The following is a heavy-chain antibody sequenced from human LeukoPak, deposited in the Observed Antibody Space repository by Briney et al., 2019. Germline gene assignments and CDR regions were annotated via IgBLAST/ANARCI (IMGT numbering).Heavy chain of an antibody. D-gene: IGHD3-22*01. CDR1: GFXFISYW. CDR2: INSDGSTT. Sequence: GGPLRLSCAASGFXFISYWMHWVRQAPGKGLVWVSRINSDGSTTSYAASVKGRFTISRDTAKNTLYLQMNSLRAEDTAVYYCARGHHYYDSSAYYYWGQGTLVTVSS. CDR3: ARGHHYYDSSAYYY. V-gene: IGHV3-74*01. J-gene: IGHJ4*02.